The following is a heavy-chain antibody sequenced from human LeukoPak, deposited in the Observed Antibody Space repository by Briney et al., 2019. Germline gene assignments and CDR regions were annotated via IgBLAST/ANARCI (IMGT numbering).Heavy chain of an antibody. CDR2: INPNSGGT. D-gene: IGHD1-26*01. V-gene: IGHV1-2*02. Sequence: ASVKVSCKASGYTFTGYYMHWVRQAPGQGLEGMGWINPNSGGTNYEPTFQGRLAMTRDTSISTAYMALSRLRSADTAVYYCARDSGSHGIWAWGKGGQGTLVTVSS. CDR3: ARDSGSHGIWAWGK. CDR1: GYTFTGYY. J-gene: IGHJ4*02.